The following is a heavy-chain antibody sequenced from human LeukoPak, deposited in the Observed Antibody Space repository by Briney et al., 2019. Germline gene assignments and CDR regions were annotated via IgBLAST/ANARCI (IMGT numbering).Heavy chain of an antibody. CDR3: AGGYSGYDLKIDY. J-gene: IGHJ4*02. V-gene: IGHV3-33*01. Sequence: GGSLRLSCVVSGLIFENYGMHWVRQAPGKGLEWVAIIWYDGSKDYYADPVKGRFTISRDNSKNTLYLQINSLSAEDTALYYCAGGYSGYDLKIDYWGQGTLVTVSS. CDR2: IWYDGSKD. CDR1: GLIFENYG. D-gene: IGHD5-12*01.